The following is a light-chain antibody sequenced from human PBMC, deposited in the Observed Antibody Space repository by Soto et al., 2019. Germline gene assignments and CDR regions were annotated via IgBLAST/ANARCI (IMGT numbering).Light chain of an antibody. Sequence: LTQPRSVSGSPGQSVTISCTGTSSDVGVYNYVSWYQQHPGKAPKLMICDVSKRPSGVPDRFSGSKSGNTASLAITGLQAEDEADYYCQSYDSSLIVSKVFGTGTKVTVL. J-gene: IGLJ1*01. CDR3: QSYDSSLIVSKV. CDR2: DVS. CDR1: SSDVGVYNY. V-gene: IGLV2-11*01.